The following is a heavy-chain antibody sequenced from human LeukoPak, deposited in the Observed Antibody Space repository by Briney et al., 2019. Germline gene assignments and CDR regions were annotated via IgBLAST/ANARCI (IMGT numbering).Heavy chain of an antibody. J-gene: IGHJ4*02. V-gene: IGHV1-24*01. CDR2: FDPEDGET. D-gene: IGHD3-16*02. CDR3: AGIMITFGGVIARAIFDY. Sequence: GASVKVSCKASGYTFTSYYMHWVRQAPGKGLEWMGGFDPEDGETIYAQKFQGRVTMTEDTSTDTAYMELSSLRSEDTAVYYCAGIMITFGGVIARAIFDYWGQGTLVTVSS. CDR1: GYTFTSYY.